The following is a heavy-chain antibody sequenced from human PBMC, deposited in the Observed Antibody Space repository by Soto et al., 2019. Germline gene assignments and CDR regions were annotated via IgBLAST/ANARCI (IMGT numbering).Heavy chain of an antibody. CDR2: IYTGGST. CDR1: GLTVSTNP. V-gene: IGHV3-66*01. J-gene: IGHJ4*02. CDR3: ARDGSGH. Sequence: EVQLVESGGGVVQPGGSLRLSCAASGLTVSTNPMSWVRQAPGKGLEWVSVIYTGGSTHYADSVKGRFTISRDNSKNTVNLQMNSLRPEDTAVYYCARDGSGHWGQGTLVTVSS.